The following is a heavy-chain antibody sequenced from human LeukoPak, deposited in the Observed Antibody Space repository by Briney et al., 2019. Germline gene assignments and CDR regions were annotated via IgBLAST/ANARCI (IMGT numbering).Heavy chain of an antibody. V-gene: IGHV3-72*01. CDR1: GFTFSDHY. Sequence: GGSLRLSCVASGFTFSDHYMDWVRQAPGKGLEWVGRIRNKANGYTTEYAESVKGRYTVARDDSQSSLYLQMNSLNTEDTAVYYCARGARSSSPAYYHALDVWGLGTTVTVSS. CDR2: IRNKANGYTT. J-gene: IGHJ6*02. CDR3: ARGARSSSPAYYHALDV. D-gene: IGHD2-2*01.